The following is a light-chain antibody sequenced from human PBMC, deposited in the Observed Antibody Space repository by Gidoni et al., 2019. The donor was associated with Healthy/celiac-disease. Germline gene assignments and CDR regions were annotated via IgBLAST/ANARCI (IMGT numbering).Light chain of an antibody. V-gene: IGKV1-9*01. Sequence: IQLTQSPSSLSASVGDRVTITCRASQGISSYLAWYQQKPGKAPKLLIYAASTLQSGVPSRFSGIVSVTDFTLTISSLQPEDFATYYCQQLNSYPPITCGQGTRLEIK. CDR1: QGISSY. CDR2: AAS. CDR3: QQLNSYPPIT. J-gene: IGKJ5*01.